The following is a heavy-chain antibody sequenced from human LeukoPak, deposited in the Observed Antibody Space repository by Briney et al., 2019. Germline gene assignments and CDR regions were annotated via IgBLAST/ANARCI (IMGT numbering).Heavy chain of an antibody. Sequence: PSETLSLTCTVSGGSISSGGYSWSWIRQHPGKGLEWIGYIYYSGSTYYNPSLKSRVTISVDTSKNQFSLKLSSVTAADTAVYYCARVYYQPGYYYYGMDVWGQGTTVTVSS. D-gene: IGHD3-22*01. J-gene: IGHJ6*02. CDR3: ARVYYQPGYYYYGMDV. V-gene: IGHV4-31*03. CDR1: GGSISSGGYS. CDR2: IYYSGST.